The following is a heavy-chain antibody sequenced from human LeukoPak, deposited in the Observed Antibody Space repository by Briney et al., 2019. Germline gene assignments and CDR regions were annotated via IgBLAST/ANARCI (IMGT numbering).Heavy chain of an antibody. J-gene: IGHJ5*02. CDR2: LYNGDGT. Sequence: GGSLRLSSAASGFSVRSNHMYWVRQAPGKGLEWVSVLYNGDGTGYADSVKGRFTISRDNSQNTVSLQMDNLRVEDTAVYFCVRNLRYCSDGSCSPWGQGTRVTVSS. D-gene: IGHD2-15*01. V-gene: IGHV3-66*01. CDR1: GFSVRSNH. CDR3: VRNLRYCSDGSCSP.